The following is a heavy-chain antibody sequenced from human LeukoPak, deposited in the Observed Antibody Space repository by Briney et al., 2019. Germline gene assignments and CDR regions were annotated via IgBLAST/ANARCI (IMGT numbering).Heavy chain of an antibody. CDR3: ARAEGYSYAFYFVY. Sequence: HPGGSLRLTCAASGFTFSSYWMTWVRQAPGKGLEWVANIKYGGSEKCYADSVKGRFTISRDNAKNSLYLQMNSLRAEDTAVYFCARAEGYSYAFYFVYWGQGTLVTVSS. CDR1: GFTFSSYW. CDR2: IKYGGSEK. V-gene: IGHV3-7*04. J-gene: IGHJ4*02. D-gene: IGHD5-18*01.